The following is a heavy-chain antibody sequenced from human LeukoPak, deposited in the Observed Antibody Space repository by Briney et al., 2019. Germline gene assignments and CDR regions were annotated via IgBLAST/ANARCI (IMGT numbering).Heavy chain of an antibody. CDR1: GGSISSYY. CDR2: IYTSGST. J-gene: IGHJ5*02. CDR3: ARVMANYDFWSGSFWFDP. Sequence: SETLSLTCTVSGGSISSYYWSWIRQPAGKGLEWIGRIYTSGSTNYNPSLKSRVTISVDTSKNQFSLKLSSVTAADTAVYYCARVMANYDFWSGSFWFDPWGQGTLVTVSS. V-gene: IGHV4-4*07. D-gene: IGHD3-3*01.